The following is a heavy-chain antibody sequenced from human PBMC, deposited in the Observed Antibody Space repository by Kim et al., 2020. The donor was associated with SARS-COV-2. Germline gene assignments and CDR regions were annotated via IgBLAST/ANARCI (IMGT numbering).Heavy chain of an antibody. CDR3: VRDEGSSGWHRGSFDY. CDR2: ISSYNGNT. J-gene: IGHJ4*02. V-gene: IGHV1-18*01. CDR1: GYTFKSHD. Sequence: ASVNVSCQASGYTFKSHDISWVRQAPGQGLEWMGWISSYNGNTFYAQKFQGRVTMTTDASTSTGYMELRSLRSDDTAVYYCVRDEGSSGWHRGSFDYWGQGTLVTVSS. D-gene: IGHD6-19*01.